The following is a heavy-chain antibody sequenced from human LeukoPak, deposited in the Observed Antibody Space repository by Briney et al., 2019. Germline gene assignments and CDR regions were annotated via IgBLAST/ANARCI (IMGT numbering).Heavy chain of an antibody. CDR2: ISYDGRNQ. Sequence: GGSLRLSCAASGFSFNSYGMHWVRQAPGKGLEWVAAISYDGRNQYYADSVKGRFTISRDKSRNTLYLQMNSLRAEDTAVYYCAKDLHSSSNDYYGMDVWGQGTTVTVSS. CDR1: GFSFNSYG. J-gene: IGHJ6*02. V-gene: IGHV3-30*18. CDR3: AKDLHSSSNDYYGMDV. D-gene: IGHD6-13*01.